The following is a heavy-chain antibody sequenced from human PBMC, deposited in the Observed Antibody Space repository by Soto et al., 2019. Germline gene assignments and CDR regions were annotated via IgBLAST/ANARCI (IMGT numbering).Heavy chain of an antibody. CDR1: GFTVSSNY. D-gene: IGHD3-10*01. Sequence: EVQLVETGGGLIQPGGSLRLSCAASGFTVSSNYMSWVRQAPGKGLEWVSVIYSGGSTYYADSVKGRFTISRDNSKNTLHLQMNSLRAKDTAVYYCARVSDGSGANDAFDIWGQGTMVTVSS. CDR3: ARVSDGSGANDAFDI. J-gene: IGHJ3*02. V-gene: IGHV3-53*02. CDR2: IYSGGST.